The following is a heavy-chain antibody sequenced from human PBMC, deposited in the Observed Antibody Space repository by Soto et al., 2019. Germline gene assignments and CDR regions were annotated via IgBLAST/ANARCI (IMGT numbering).Heavy chain of an antibody. Sequence: SETLSLTCTVSGGSISSGGYYWSWIRQHPGKGLEWIGYIYYSGSTYYNPSLKSRVTISVDTSKNQFSLKLSSVTAADTAVYYCARDSLASYDSSGYYDYWGQGTLVTVSS. CDR2: IYYSGST. D-gene: IGHD3-22*01. CDR3: ARDSLASYDSSGYYDY. CDR1: GGSISSGGYY. J-gene: IGHJ4*02. V-gene: IGHV4-31*03.